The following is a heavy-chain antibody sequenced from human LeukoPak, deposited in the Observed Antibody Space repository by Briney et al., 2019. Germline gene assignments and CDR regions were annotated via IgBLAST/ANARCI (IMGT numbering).Heavy chain of an antibody. D-gene: IGHD4-17*01. J-gene: IGHJ6*02. CDR2: ISYSGST. CDR1: GGSISVSGGSISSHY. V-gene: IGHV4-31*03. CDR3: ARDRYGDYASYGLDV. Sequence: PSETLSLTCTVSGGSISVSGGSISSHYWNWIRQHPGKGLEWIGYISYSGSTYYNPSLKSRVTISVDTSKNQFSLKLSSVTAADTAVYYCARDRYGDYASYGLDVWGQGTTVTVSS.